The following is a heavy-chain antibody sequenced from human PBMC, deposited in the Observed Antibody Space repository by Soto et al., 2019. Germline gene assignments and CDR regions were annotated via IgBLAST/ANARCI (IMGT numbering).Heavy chain of an antibody. CDR1: GFTFSTYS. CDR3: AREMGVYYGSGSDDRWFDP. Sequence: EVQVVESGGGLVKPGGSLRLSCAASGFTFSTYSMNWVRQAPGKGLEWVSSISGGSGRIYYADSVKGRFTISRDNAKNSLYLQMNSLRAEDTAVYYCAREMGVYYGSGSDDRWFDPWGQGTQVTVSS. J-gene: IGHJ5*02. CDR2: ISGGSGRI. V-gene: IGHV3-21*01. D-gene: IGHD3-10*01.